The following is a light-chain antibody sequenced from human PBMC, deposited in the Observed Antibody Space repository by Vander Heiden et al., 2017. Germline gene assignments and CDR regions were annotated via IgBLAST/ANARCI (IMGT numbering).Light chain of an antibody. Sequence: QSVLTQPPSVSGAPGQRVTISCTGSSSNIGAGYDVHWYHQRPGTAPKLLIYGNSNRPSGVPDRFSGSKSGTSASLAITGLQAEDEADDYCQSYDSSMSGSGVFGGGTKLTVL. CDR1: SSNIGAGYD. CDR2: GNS. CDR3: QSYDSSMSGSGV. J-gene: IGLJ2*01. V-gene: IGLV1-40*01.